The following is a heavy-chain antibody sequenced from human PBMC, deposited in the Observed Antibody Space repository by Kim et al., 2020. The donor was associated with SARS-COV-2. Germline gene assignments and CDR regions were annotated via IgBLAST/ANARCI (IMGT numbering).Heavy chain of an antibody. D-gene: IGHD3-3*01. Sequence: SETLSLTCTVSGGSISSGGYYWSWIRQHPGKGLEWIGYIYYSGSTYYNPSLKSRVTISVDTSKNQFSLKLSSVTAADTAVYDCARALGVTIFGVSIINWFDPWGQGTLVTVSS. J-gene: IGHJ5*02. CDR1: GGSISSGGYY. CDR3: ARALGVTIFGVSIINWFDP. CDR2: IYYSGST. V-gene: IGHV4-31*03.